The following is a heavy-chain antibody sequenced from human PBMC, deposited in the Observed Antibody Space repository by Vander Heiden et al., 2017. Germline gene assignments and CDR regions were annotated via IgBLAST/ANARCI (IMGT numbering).Heavy chain of an antibody. CDR1: GGPFSSYA. CDR2: IIPILGTA. J-gene: IGHJ6*02. V-gene: IGHV1-69*01. Sequence: QVQLVQSGAEVKKPGSSVKVSCKASGGPFSSYAISWVRQAPRQGLEWMGGIIPILGTANYAQKFQGRVTITADESTSTAYMELSSLRSEDTAVYYCALYGPYYYGMDVWGQGTTVTVSS. D-gene: IGHD3-10*01. CDR3: ALYGPYYYGMDV.